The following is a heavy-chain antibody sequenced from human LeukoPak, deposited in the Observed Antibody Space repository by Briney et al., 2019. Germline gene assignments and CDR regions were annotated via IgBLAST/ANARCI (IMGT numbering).Heavy chain of an antibody. D-gene: IGHD6-19*01. V-gene: IGHV1-46*01. J-gene: IGHJ4*02. CDR3: ARDGGRSGWYYFDY. CDR2: INPSGGST. CDR1: GYTFTTYY. Sequence: ASVKVSCKASGYTFTTYYMHWVRQAPGQGLEWMGIINPSGGSTTYAQKFQGRVTMTRDTSTSRVYVELSSLRSEDTAVYFCARDGGRSGWYYFDYWGQGILVTVSS.